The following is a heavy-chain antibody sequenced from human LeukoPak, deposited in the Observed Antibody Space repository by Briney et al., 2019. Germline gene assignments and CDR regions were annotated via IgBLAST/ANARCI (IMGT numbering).Heavy chain of an antibody. CDR1: GFTFSSYE. CDR2: ISSFGSTI. D-gene: IGHD3-22*01. V-gene: IGHV3-48*03. CDR3: AKHLYYYDSSGFFDY. Sequence: GGSLRLSCAASGFTFSSYEMNWVRQAPGKGLEWVSYISSFGSTIYYADSVKGRFTISRDNAKNSLYLQMNSLRAEDTAVYYCAKHLYYYDSSGFFDYWGQGTLVTVSS. J-gene: IGHJ4*02.